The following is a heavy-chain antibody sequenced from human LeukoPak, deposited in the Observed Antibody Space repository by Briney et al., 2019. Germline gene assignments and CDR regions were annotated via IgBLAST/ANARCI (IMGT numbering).Heavy chain of an antibody. Sequence: PSETLSLTCTVSGGSISSSSYYWGWIRQPPGKGLEWIGSIYYSGSTYYNPSLKSRVTISVDTSKNQFSLKLSSVTAADTAVYYCARPFRTGYSYAAGAFDIWGRGTMVTVSS. V-gene: IGHV4-39*01. CDR3: ARPFRTGYSYAAGAFDI. CDR1: GGSISSSSYY. CDR2: IYYSGST. D-gene: IGHD5-18*01. J-gene: IGHJ3*02.